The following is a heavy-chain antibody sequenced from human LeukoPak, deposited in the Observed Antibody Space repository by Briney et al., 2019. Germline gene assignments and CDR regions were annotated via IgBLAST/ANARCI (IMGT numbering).Heavy chain of an antibody. CDR2: IYYSGST. D-gene: IGHD3-22*01. V-gene: IGHV4-61*08. J-gene: IGHJ4*02. CDR1: GGSISSGGYY. CDR3: ARMKYYYDSSGYYTGGALDY. Sequence: PSETLSLTCTVSGGSISSGGYYWSWIRQHPGTGLEWIGYIYYSGSTNYNPSLKSRVTISVDTSKNQFSLKLSSVTAADTAVYYCARMKYYYDSSGYYTGGALDYWGQGTLVTVSS.